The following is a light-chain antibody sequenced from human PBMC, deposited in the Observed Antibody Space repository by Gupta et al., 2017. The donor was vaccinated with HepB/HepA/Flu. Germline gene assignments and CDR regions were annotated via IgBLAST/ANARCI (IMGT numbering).Light chain of an antibody. V-gene: IGLV2-23*02. Sequence: QSALTQPASVSGSPGQSITISCTGTSSDVGSYDLVSWYQRHRGKAPKRMIYEVTKRPSGVSYRVSGSKSANTESLTISGLQAEDESDNFCCSYGGRSTWVFGGVPNLTVL. CDR3: CSYGGRSTWV. CDR2: EVT. CDR1: SSDVGSYDL. J-gene: IGLJ3*02.